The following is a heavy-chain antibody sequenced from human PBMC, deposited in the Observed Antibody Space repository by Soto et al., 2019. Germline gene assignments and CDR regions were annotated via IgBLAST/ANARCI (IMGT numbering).Heavy chain of an antibody. J-gene: IGHJ6*02. CDR2: TYYRSKWYN. CDR3: AREGPRYCISTSCPTPYYHYVMDV. V-gene: IGHV6-1*01. Sequence: SQTLSLTCAISGDSVSSNSAAWNWIRQSPSRGLEWLGRTYYRSKWYNDYAVSVKSRITINPDTSKNQFSLQLNSVTPEDTAVYYCAREGPRYCISTSCPTPYYHYVMDVWGQGTTVIVSS. CDR1: GDSVSSNSAA. D-gene: IGHD2-2*01.